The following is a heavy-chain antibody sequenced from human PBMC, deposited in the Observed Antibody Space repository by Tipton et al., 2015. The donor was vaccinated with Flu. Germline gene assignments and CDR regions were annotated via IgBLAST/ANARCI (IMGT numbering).Heavy chain of an antibody. CDR3: ARDAALTDYGDYLYGMDV. CDR1: GFTFSSYG. Sequence: SGFTFSSYGMHWVRQAPGKGLEWVAVIWYDGSNKYYADSVKGRFTISRDNSKNTLYLQMNSLRAEDTAVYYCARDAALTDYGDYLYGMDVWGQGTTVTVSS. V-gene: IGHV3-33*01. CDR2: IWYDGSNK. J-gene: IGHJ6*02. D-gene: IGHD4-17*01.